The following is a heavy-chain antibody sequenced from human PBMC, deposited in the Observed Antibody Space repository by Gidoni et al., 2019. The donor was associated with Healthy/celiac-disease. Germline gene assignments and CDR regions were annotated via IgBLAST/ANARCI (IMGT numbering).Heavy chain of an antibody. Sequence: QVQLQESGPGLVKPSETLSLTCTVSGGSISIYYWSWIRQPPGKGLEWIGYIYYSGSTNYNPSLKSRVTISVDTSKNQFSLKLSSVTAADTAVYYCARTDDDTSPLMSYWYFDLWGRGTLVTVSS. CDR2: IYYSGST. D-gene: IGHD2-8*01. CDR1: GGSISIYY. V-gene: IGHV4-59*08. CDR3: ARTDDDTSPLMSYWYFDL. J-gene: IGHJ2*01.